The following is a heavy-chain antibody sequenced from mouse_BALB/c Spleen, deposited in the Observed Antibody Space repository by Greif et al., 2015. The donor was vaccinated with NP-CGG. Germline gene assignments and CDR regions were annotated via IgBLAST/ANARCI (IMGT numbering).Heavy chain of an antibody. CDR2: IYPGDGDT. CDR1: GYAFSSYW. V-gene: IGHV1-80*01. CDR3: ARGDTTVGFAY. Sequence: QVQLQQSGAELVRPGSSVKISCKASGYAFSSYWMNWVKQRPGQGLEWIGQIYPGDGDTNYNGKFKGKATLTADKSSSTAYMQLSRLTSEDCAVYFCARGDTTVGFAYWGQGTLVTVSA. D-gene: IGHD1-1*01. J-gene: IGHJ3*01.